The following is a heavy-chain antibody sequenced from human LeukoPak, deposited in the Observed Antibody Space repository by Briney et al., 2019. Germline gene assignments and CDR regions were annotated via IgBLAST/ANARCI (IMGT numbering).Heavy chain of an antibody. D-gene: IGHD3-9*01. CDR1: GGTFSGYA. CDR2: IIPIFGTA. CDR3: ARGASVRYFDWLPLDY. J-gene: IGHJ4*02. Sequence: SVKVSCKASGGTFSGYAISWVRQAPGQGLEWMGGIIPIFGTANYAQKFQGRVTITADKSTSTAYMELSSLRSEDTAVYYCARGASVRYFDWLPLDYWGQGTLVTVSS. V-gene: IGHV1-69*06.